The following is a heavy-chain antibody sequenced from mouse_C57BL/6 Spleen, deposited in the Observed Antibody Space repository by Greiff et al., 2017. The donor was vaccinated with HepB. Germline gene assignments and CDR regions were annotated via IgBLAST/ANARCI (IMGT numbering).Heavy chain of an antibody. V-gene: IGHV1-15*01. CDR1: GYTFTDYE. CDR2: IDPETGGT. J-gene: IGHJ4*01. Sequence: QVQLKQSGAELVRPGASVTLSCKASGYTFTDYEMHWVKQTPVHGLEWIGAIDPETGGTAYNQKFKGKAILTADKSSSTAYMEIRSLTSEDSAVYYCTRRGYYAMDYWGQGTSVTVSS. CDR3: TRRGYYAMDY.